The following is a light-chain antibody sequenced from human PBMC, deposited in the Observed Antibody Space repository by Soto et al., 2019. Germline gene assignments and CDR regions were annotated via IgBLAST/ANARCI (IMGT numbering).Light chain of an antibody. CDR1: SSDVGGYDY. CDR2: DVS. V-gene: IGLV2-11*01. J-gene: IGLJ2*01. Sequence: QSAPTQPRSVSGSPGQSVTISCTGTSSDVGGYDYVSWYQQSPGKAPKLMIYDVSERPSGVPDRFSGSKSGNTASLTISGLRAEDEADYYCCSYAGTYTPVVFGGGTKLTVL. CDR3: CSYAGTYTPVV.